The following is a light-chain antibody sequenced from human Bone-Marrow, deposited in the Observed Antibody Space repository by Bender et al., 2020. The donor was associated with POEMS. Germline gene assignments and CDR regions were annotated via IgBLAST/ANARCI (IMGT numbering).Light chain of an antibody. CDR3: SSYAGGKTWV. CDR2: DVT. CDR1: STDVGTFNF. J-gene: IGLJ3*02. V-gene: IGLV2-23*02. Sequence: SALTQPASVSGSPGQSITISCTGTSTDVGTFNFVSWYRHDPGRAPQTIIYDVTKRASGISHRFSASKSGNTASLTIVGLQADDESDYYCSSYAGGKTWVFGGGTKLTVL.